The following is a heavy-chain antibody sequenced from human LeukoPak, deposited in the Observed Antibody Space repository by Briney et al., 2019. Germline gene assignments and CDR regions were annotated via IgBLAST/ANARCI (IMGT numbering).Heavy chain of an antibody. CDR2: IYYSGGT. V-gene: IGHV4-59*08. Sequence: PSETLSLTCTVSGGSIGSYYWSWIRQPPGKGLEWIGYIYYSGGTNYNPSLKSRVTISVDTSKNQFSLNLSSVTAADTAVYYCARHRVYSSGWYQDYWGQGTLVTVSS. CDR3: ARHRVYSSGWYQDY. D-gene: IGHD6-19*01. CDR1: GGSIGSYY. J-gene: IGHJ4*02.